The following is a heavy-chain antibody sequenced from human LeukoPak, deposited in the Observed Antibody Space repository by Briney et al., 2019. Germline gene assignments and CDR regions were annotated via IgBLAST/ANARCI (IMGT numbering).Heavy chain of an antibody. CDR1: SGFIGTYY. CDR3: ARDLTGSGWYDY. Sequence: PSETLSLTCAVSSGFIGTYYWSWIRQPPGRGLEWIGYIYYSGSTNYNPSLKSRVTISVDTSRNQFSLKLNSVTAADTAVYYCARDLTGSGWYDYWGQGTLVTVSS. V-gene: IGHV4-59*01. CDR2: IYYSGST. D-gene: IGHD6-19*01. J-gene: IGHJ4*02.